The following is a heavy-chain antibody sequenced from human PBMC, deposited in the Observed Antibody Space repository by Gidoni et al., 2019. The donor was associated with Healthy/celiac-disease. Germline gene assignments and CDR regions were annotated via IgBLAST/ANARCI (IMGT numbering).Heavy chain of an antibody. D-gene: IGHD6-19*01. Sequence: QVQLVESGGGLVTPGGSLSLSCAASGFTFSDYYMSWIRQAPGKGLEWVSYISSSGSTIYYADSVKGRFTISRDNAKNSLYLQMNSLRAEDTAVYYCARDQDESGSWYVEQWLVHAFDIWGQGTMVTVSS. V-gene: IGHV3-11*01. J-gene: IGHJ3*02. CDR1: GFTFSDYY. CDR2: ISSSGSTI. CDR3: ARDQDESGSWYVEQWLVHAFDI.